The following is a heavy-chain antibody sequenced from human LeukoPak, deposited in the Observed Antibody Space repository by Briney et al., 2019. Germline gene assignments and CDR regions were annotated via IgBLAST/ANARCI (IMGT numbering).Heavy chain of an antibody. J-gene: IGHJ4*02. D-gene: IGHD2/OR15-2a*01. Sequence: GGSLRLSCAASGFTFSSYGMHWGRQAPGKGLEWVAVISYDGSNKYYADSVKGRFTISRDNSKNTLYLQMNSLRAEDTAVYYCAKHLYAYWGQGTLVTVSS. CDR1: GFTFSSYG. CDR3: AKHLYAY. V-gene: IGHV3-30*18. CDR2: ISYDGSNK.